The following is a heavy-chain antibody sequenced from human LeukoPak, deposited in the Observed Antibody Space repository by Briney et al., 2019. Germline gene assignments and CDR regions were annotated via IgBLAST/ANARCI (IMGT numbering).Heavy chain of an antibody. CDR3: ARDYSDSSGYYFSGMAS. V-gene: IGHV3-74*01. CDR2: IYSDGSST. D-gene: IGHD3-22*01. CDR1: GFTFSDYW. J-gene: IGHJ4*02. Sequence: GGSLRLSCAASGFTFSDYWMHWVRQAPGKGLLWVARIYSDGSSTIYADSVQGRFTISRDNAKNTLYLQMNSLRAEDTALYYCARDYSDSSGYYFSGMASWGQGTLVTVSS.